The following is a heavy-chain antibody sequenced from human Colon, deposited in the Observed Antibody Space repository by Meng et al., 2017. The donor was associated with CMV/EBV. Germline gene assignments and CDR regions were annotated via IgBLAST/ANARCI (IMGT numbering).Heavy chain of an antibody. CDR1: GFTFSSYA. CDR2: ISYDGSNK. V-gene: IGHV3-30*04. J-gene: IGHJ6*02. CDR3: ARVYGMDV. Sequence: GEFLKISCAASGFTFSSYAMHWVRQAPGKGLEWVAVISYDGSNKYYADSVKGRFTISRDNSKNTLYLQMNSLRAEDTAVYYCARVYGMDVWGQGTTVTVSS.